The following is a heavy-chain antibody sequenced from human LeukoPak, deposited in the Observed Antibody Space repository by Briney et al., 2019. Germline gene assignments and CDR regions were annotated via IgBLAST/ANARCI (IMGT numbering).Heavy chain of an antibody. Sequence: SQTLSLTCAISGDSVSSSSVAWNWIRQSPSRGLEWLGRTYYRSKWYNDYAESVKSRITINADTSKNQFSLKLSSVTAADTAVYYCARGSGYVYYWGQGTLVTVSS. CDR1: GDSVSSSSVA. J-gene: IGHJ4*02. V-gene: IGHV6-1*01. CDR2: TYYRSKWYN. CDR3: ARGSGYVYY. D-gene: IGHD5-12*01.